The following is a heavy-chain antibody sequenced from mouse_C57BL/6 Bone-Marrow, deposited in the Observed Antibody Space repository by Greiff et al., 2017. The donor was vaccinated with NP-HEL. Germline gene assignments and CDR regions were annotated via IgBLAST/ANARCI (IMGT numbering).Heavy chain of an antibody. D-gene: IGHD2-5*01. Sequence: EVKVEESGGGLVQPGGSMKLSCVASGFTFSNYWMNWVRQSPEKGLEWVAQIRLKSDNYATHYAESVKGRFTISRDDSKSSVYLQMNNLRAEDTGIYYCTGGSNYDAMDYWGQGTSVTVSS. CDR2: IRLKSDNYAT. V-gene: IGHV6-3*01. J-gene: IGHJ4*01. CDR1: GFTFSNYW. CDR3: TGGSNYDAMDY.